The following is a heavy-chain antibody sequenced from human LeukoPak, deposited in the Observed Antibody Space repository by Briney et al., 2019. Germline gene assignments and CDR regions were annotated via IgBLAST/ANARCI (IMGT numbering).Heavy chain of an antibody. Sequence: SSETLSLTCTVSGGSISSYYWSWIRQPPGKGLEWIGYIYYSGSTNYNPPLKSRVTISVDTSKNQFSLKLSSVTAADTAVYYCARETTGSYYHYYYMDVWGKGTTVTVSS. D-gene: IGHD1-1*01. CDR3: ARETTGSYYHYYYMDV. J-gene: IGHJ6*03. CDR1: GGSISSYY. V-gene: IGHV4-59*01. CDR2: IYYSGST.